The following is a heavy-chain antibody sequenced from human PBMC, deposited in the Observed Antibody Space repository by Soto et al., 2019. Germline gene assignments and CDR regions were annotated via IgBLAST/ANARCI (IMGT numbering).Heavy chain of an antibody. CDR2: IYYSGST. Sequence: SETLSLTCTVSGGSISSSSYYWGWIRQPPGKGLEWIGSIYYSGSTYYNPSLKSRVTISVDTSKNQFSLKLSSVTAADTAVYYCARHGDYDILTGYYLADYYYYYGMDVWGQGNTVTVSS. CDR3: ARHGDYDILTGYYLADYYYYYGMDV. J-gene: IGHJ6*02. CDR1: GGSISSSSYY. V-gene: IGHV4-39*01. D-gene: IGHD3-9*01.